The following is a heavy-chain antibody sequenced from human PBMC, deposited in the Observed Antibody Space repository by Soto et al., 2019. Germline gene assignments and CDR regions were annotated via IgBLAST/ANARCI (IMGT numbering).Heavy chain of an antibody. CDR1: GFTFSSYA. CDR2: ISGSGGST. V-gene: IGHV3-23*01. D-gene: IGHD6-19*01. J-gene: IGHJ6*02. CDR3: AKDTIAVAAYYYYYGMDV. Sequence: GGSLRLSCAASGFTFSSYAMSWVRQAPGKGLEWVSGISGSGGSTYYADSVKGRFTISRDNSKNTLYLQMNSLRAEDTAVYYCAKDTIAVAAYYYYYGMDVWGQGTTVTVS.